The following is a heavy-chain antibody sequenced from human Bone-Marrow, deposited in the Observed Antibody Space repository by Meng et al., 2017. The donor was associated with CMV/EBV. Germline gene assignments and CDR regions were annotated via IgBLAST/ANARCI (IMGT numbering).Heavy chain of an antibody. CDR3: ARDPKNWNYFDY. J-gene: IGHJ4*02. V-gene: IGHV1-2*02. CDR2: INPNSGGT. CDR1: GYTFTGYY. Sequence: ASVKVSCKASGYTFTGYYMNWVRQAPGQGLEWMGWINPNSGGTNYAQKFQGRVTMTRDTSISTAYMELSRLRSDDTAVYYCARDPKNWNYFDYWGQGTRVTVSS. D-gene: IGHD1-1*01.